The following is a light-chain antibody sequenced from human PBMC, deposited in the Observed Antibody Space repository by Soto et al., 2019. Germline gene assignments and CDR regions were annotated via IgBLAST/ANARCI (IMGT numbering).Light chain of an antibody. V-gene: IGLV2-14*01. CDR1: SSDVGGYNY. Sequence: QSALTQPASVSGSPGQSITISCTGTSSDVGGYNYVSWYQQHPGKAPKLMIYDVSNRPSGVSNRFSGSKSGNTASLTISGLQAEDEADYDCSSYTSSSTLVFGGGTKLTLL. CDR2: DVS. CDR3: SSYTSSSTLV. J-gene: IGLJ3*02.